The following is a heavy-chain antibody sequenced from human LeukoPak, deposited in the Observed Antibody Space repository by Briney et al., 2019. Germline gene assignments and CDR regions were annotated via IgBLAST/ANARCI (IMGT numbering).Heavy chain of an antibody. Sequence: TGGSLRLSCAASGFTFSSYSMNWVRQAPGKGLVWVSRINSDGSSTSYADSVKGRFTISRDNAKNTLYLQMNSLRAEDTAVYYCARRLRRNYFDYWGQGTLVTVSS. CDR2: INSDGSST. CDR1: GFTFSSYS. J-gene: IGHJ4*02. V-gene: IGHV3-74*01. D-gene: IGHD4-17*01. CDR3: ARRLRRNYFDY.